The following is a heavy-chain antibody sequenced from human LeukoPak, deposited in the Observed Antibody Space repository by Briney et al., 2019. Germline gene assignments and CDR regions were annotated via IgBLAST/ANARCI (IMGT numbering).Heavy chain of an antibody. CDR3: ARFSSGCSASSCYLTY. CDR1: GGSLSSHY. V-gene: IGHV4-59*11. CDR2: IHDTGST. J-gene: IGHJ4*02. D-gene: IGHD2-2*01. Sequence: SETLSLTCSVSGGSLSSHYWSWIRQPQGQGMELIGLIHDTGSTFYNPSLRGRVTISLDTSNNQFSLKLTSMTAADTAVYYCARFSSGCSASSCYLTYWGQGTLVTVS.